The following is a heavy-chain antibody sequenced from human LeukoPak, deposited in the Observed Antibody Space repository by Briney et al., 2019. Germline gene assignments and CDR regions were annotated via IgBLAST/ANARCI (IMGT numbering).Heavy chain of an antibody. J-gene: IGHJ4*02. CDR3: ARVGPYYYGSGSYSSYFDY. CDR1: GGSVSSGAYY. CDR2: IHYSGKT. D-gene: IGHD3-10*01. Sequence: SETLSLTCTVSGGSVSSGAYYWGWIRQPPGKGLEWIGTIHYSGKTYYNPSLKSRVTISVDTSKNQFSLKLSSVTAADTAVYYCARVGPYYYGSGSYSSYFDYWGQGTLVTVSS. V-gene: IGHV4-39*07.